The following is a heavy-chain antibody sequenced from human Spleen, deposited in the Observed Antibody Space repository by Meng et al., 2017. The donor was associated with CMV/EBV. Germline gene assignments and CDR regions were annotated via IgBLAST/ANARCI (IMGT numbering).Heavy chain of an antibody. CDR1: GFTFSSYW. J-gene: IGHJ4*02. V-gene: IGHV3-74*01. Sequence: GGSLRLSCAASGFTFSSYWMHWVRQAPGKGLVWVSRINSDGSSTSYADSVKGRFTISRDNAKNTLYLQMNSLRAEDTAVYYCARGPRTRGEQPAFDYWGQGTLVTVSS. D-gene: IGHD1-26*01. CDR3: ARGPRTRGEQPAFDY. CDR2: INSDGSST.